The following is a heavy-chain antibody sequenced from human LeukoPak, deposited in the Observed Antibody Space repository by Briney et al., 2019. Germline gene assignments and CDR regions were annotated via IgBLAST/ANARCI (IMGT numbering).Heavy chain of an antibody. Sequence: PGGSLRLSCAASGFTFSTYSMDWVRQAPGKGLEWVSSISSGGRYIYYADSVKGRFTISRDNAKNSLYLQMNSLRAEDTAVYYCARREVGATLGDWGQGTLVTVSS. CDR3: ARREVGATLGD. V-gene: IGHV3-21*01. J-gene: IGHJ4*02. CDR1: GFTFSTYS. D-gene: IGHD1-26*01. CDR2: ISSGGRYI.